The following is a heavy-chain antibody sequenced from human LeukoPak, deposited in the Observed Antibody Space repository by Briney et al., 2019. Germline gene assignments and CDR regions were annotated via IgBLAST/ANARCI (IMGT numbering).Heavy chain of an antibody. CDR2: IYHSGST. J-gene: IGHJ4*02. Sequence: PSETLSLTCTVSGDSISSRTYYWGWVRQTPGKGLEWIGEIYHSGSTNYNPSLKSRVTISVDKSKNQFSLKLSSVTAADTAVYYCARVSKYGSGYANFDYWGQGTLVTVSS. CDR1: GDSISSRTYY. V-gene: IGHV4-39*07. CDR3: ARVSKYGSGYANFDY. D-gene: IGHD3-22*01.